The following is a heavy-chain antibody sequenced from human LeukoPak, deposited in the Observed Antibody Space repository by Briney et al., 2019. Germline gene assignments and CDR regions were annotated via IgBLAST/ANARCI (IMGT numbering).Heavy chain of an antibody. J-gene: IGHJ4*02. V-gene: IGHV3-15*01. CDR2: IKSKTDGGTT. CDR3: TTLSVRDY. Sequence: LEWVGRIKSKTDGGTTDYAAPVKGRFTISRDDSKNTLYLQMNSLKTEDTAVYYCTTLSVRDYWGQGTLVTVSS.